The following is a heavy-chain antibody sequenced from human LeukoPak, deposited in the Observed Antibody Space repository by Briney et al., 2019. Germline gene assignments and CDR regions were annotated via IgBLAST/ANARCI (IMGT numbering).Heavy chain of an antibody. CDR2: INTVSCYR. CDR3: ARLRRNPDSSGFFYYYDY. J-gene: IGHJ4*02. Sequence: GGSLSLSCAASGFSFSSYSFNWVRQAPGKGLAWGSSINTVSCYRYYADSLKGRFTISRHNAKNSVYLQMDRLRAEASAVYYCARLRRNPDSSGFFYYYDYWGQGTLVTVSS. CDR1: GFSFSSYS. D-gene: IGHD3-22*01. V-gene: IGHV3-21*06.